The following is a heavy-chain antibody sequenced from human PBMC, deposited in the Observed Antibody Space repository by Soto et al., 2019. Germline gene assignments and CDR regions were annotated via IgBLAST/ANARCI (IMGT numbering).Heavy chain of an antibody. Sequence: ASVKVSCKASGYTVTSYDINWVRQATGQGLEWMGWMNPNSGNTGYAQKFQGRVTMTRNTSISTAYMELSSLRSEDTAVYYCARGVVAARRVHFDYWGQGTLVTVSS. CDR2: MNPNSGNT. D-gene: IGHD6-6*01. V-gene: IGHV1-8*01. CDR3: ARGVVAARRVHFDY. J-gene: IGHJ4*02. CDR1: GYTVTSYD.